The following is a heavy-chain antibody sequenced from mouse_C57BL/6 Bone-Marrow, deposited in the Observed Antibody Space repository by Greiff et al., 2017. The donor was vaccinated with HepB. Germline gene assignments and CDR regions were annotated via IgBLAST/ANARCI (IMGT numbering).Heavy chain of an antibody. D-gene: IGHD4-1*01. CDR3: ARRKSLTGPWFAY. V-gene: IGHV1-54*01. CDR1: GYAFTNYL. J-gene: IGHJ3*01. CDR2: INPGSGGT. Sequence: QVQLQQSGAELVRPGTSVKVSCKASGYAFTNYLIEWVKQRPGQGLEWIGVINPGSGGTNYNEKFKGKATLTADKSSSTAYMQRSSLTSEDSAVYFCARRKSLTGPWFAYWGQGTLVTVSA.